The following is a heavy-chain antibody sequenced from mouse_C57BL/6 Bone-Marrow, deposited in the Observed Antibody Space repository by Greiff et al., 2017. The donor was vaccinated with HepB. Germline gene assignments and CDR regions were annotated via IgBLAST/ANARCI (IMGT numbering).Heavy chain of an antibody. Sequence: QVQLQQPGAELVKPGASVKLSCKASGYTFTSYWMQWVKQRPGQGLEWIGEIDPSDSYTNYNQKFKGKATLTVDTSSSTAYMQLSSLTSEDSAVYYCARGPHFYGDYWGQGTSVTVSS. J-gene: IGHJ4*01. V-gene: IGHV1-50*01. CDR3: ARGPHFYGDY. CDR1: GYTFTSYW. CDR2: IDPSDSYT. D-gene: IGHD1-1*01.